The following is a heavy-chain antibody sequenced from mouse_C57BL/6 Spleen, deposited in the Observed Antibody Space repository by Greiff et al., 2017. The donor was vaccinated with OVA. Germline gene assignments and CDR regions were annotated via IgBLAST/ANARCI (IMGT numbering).Heavy chain of an antibody. Sequence: EVMLVESGGGLVKPGGSLKLSCAASGFTFSSYAMSWVRQTPEKRLEWVATISDGGSYTYYPDNVKGRFTISRDNAKNNLYLQMSHLKSEDTAMYYCATLITGLWGQGTSVTVSS. V-gene: IGHV5-4*03. CDR2: ISDGGSYT. J-gene: IGHJ4*01. D-gene: IGHD1-1*01. CDR1: GFTFSSYA. CDR3: ATLITGL.